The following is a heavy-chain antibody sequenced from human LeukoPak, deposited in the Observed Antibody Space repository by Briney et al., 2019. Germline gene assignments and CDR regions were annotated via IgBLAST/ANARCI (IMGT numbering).Heavy chain of an antibody. Sequence: PGGSLRLSCAASGFTFSSYTMHWVRQAPGKGLEWVAVISYDGSNTYYADSVKGRFTISRDNSKNTLYLQMNSLRAEDTAVYYCARDTISRRRVVVAAYNGYYYYYGMDVWGQGTTVTVSS. CDR3: ARDTISRRRVVVAAYNGYYYYYGMDV. CDR1: GFTFSSYT. V-gene: IGHV3-30-3*01. J-gene: IGHJ6*02. D-gene: IGHD2-15*01. CDR2: ISYDGSNT.